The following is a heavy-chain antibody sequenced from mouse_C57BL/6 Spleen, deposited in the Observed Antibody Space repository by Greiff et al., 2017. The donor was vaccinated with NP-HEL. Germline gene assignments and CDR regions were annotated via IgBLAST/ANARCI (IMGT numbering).Heavy chain of an antibody. V-gene: IGHV5-4*01. D-gene: IGHD4-1*01. Sequence: EVHLVESGGGLVKPGGSLKLSCAASGFTFSSYAMSWVRQTPEKRLEWVATISDGGSYTYYPDNVKGRFTISRDNAKNNLYLQMSHLKSEDTAMYYCARGDWEYYFDYWGQGTTLTVSS. CDR3: ARGDWEYYFDY. J-gene: IGHJ2*01. CDR2: ISDGGSYT. CDR1: GFTFSSYA.